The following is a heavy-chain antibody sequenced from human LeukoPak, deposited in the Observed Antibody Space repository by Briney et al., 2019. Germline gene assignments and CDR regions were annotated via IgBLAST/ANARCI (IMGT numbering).Heavy chain of an antibody. CDR2: ISSSGSII. V-gene: IGHV3-48*03. J-gene: IGHJ4*02. Sequence: GGSLRLSCASSGFAFSSYEMNWVRQAPGKGLEWVSYISSSGSIIYYADSVKGRFTISRDNAKNSLFLQMNSLRVEDTAVYYCARTMWGFDYWGQGTLVTVSS. CDR3: ARTMWGFDY. CDR1: GFAFSSYE. D-gene: IGHD7-27*01.